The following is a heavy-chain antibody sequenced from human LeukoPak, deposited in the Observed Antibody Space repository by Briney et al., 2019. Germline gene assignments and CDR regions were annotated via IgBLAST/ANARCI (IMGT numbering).Heavy chain of an antibody. V-gene: IGHV1-69*13. Sequence: SVKVSCKASGGTFSSYAISWVRQAPGQGLEWMGGIIPIFGTANYAQKFQGRVTITADESTSTAYMELGSLRSEDTAVYYCARAPTIFGVGNFNYWGQGTLVTVSS. CDR3: ARAPTIFGVGNFNY. J-gene: IGHJ4*02. D-gene: IGHD3-3*01. CDR2: IIPIFGTA. CDR1: GGTFSSYA.